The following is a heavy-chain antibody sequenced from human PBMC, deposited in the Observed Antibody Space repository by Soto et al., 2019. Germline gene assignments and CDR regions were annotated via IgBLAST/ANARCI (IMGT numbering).Heavy chain of an antibody. CDR1: GFTFSSYA. CDR3: ARSFYGDYDYYGMDV. V-gene: IGHV3-33*01. CDR2: IWYDGSNK. D-gene: IGHD4-17*01. Sequence: QVQLVESGGGVVQPGRSLRLSCAASGFTFSSYALHWVRQAPGKGLEWVALIWYDGSNKYYADFVKGRFTISRDNSKNTLYLQMNSLRAEDTAVYYCARSFYGDYDYYGMDVWGQGTTVTVSS. J-gene: IGHJ6*02.